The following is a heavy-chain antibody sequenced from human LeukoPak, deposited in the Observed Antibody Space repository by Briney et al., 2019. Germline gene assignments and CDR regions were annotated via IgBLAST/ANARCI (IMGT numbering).Heavy chain of an antibody. Sequence: QPGGSLRLSCAASGFTFSAYSLNWVRQAPGEGLEWLAYIGISSGAVYYADSVKGRFTISRDAAKNSLYLQMNGLRDEDTAVYYCARDHNYHFDYWGQGTLVTVSS. CDR2: IGISSGAV. D-gene: IGHD1-1*01. CDR1: GFTFSAYS. CDR3: ARDHNYHFDY. J-gene: IGHJ4*02. V-gene: IGHV3-48*02.